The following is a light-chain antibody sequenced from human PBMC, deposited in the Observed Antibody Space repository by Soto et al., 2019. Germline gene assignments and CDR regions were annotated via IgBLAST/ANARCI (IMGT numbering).Light chain of an antibody. CDR3: QKYNSAPPGLT. CDR2: AAS. V-gene: IGKV1-27*01. Sequence: DIQMTQSPSSLSASVGDRVTITCRASQGISNSLAWYQQKPVKVPKLRIYAASTLQSGVPSRFSGSVSGTYFTLTISSLQPEDVATYYCQKYNSAPPGLTFGPGTKVDIK. J-gene: IGKJ3*01. CDR1: QGISNS.